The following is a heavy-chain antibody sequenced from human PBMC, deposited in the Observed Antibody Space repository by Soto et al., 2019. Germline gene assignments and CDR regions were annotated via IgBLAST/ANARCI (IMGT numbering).Heavy chain of an antibody. CDR2: ITGAGDT. CDR3: ARTHKYDSQSTGWANRFDS. V-gene: IGHV3-23*01. Sequence: EVQLLESGGGLVQPGGSLRLLCAASGFTFRNYAMTWVRQAPGKGLEWVSTITGAGDTYFADTVKGRFTISRDISKSTLFLQMDSLSAEDTAVYYCARTHKYDSQSTGWANRFDSWGQGTLVTVSS. D-gene: IGHD2-8*02. J-gene: IGHJ4*02. CDR1: GFTFRNYA.